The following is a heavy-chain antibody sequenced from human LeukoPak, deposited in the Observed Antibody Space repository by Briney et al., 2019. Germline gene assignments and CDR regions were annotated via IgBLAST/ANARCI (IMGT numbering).Heavy chain of an antibody. J-gene: IGHJ4*02. CDR2: ISGSGGST. V-gene: IGHV3-23*01. CDR3: AKVRSSGWEFDY. D-gene: IGHD6-25*01. CDR1: GFTFSSYA. Sequence: PGGSLRLSCAASGFTFSSYAMSWVRQAPGKGLEWVSAISGSGGSTYYADSVKGRFTISRDNSKNTLYLQMNSLRAEDTDVYYCAKVRSSGWEFDYWGQGTLVTVSS.